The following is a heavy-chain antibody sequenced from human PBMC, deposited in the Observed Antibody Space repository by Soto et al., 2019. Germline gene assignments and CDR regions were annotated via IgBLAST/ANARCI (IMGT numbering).Heavy chain of an antibody. Sequence: QVQLQESGPGLVKPSQTLSLTCTVSGGSISSGGYYWSWIRQHPGQGLEWIGYIYYSGSTYYNPSLKSRVTISVDTSKNQFSLKLSSVTAADTAVYFCARVRWNYSFRYYYGMDVWGQGTTVTVSS. D-gene: IGHD1-7*01. CDR1: GGSISSGGYY. CDR2: IYYSGST. V-gene: IGHV4-31*03. CDR3: ARVRWNYSFRYYYGMDV. J-gene: IGHJ6*02.